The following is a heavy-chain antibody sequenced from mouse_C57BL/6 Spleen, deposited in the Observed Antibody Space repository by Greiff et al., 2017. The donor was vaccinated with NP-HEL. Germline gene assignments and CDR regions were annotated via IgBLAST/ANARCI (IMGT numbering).Heavy chain of an antibody. CDR1: GYTFTNYW. V-gene: IGHV1-63*01. CDR2: IYPGGGYT. Sequence: VQLHQSGAELVRPGTSVKMSCKASGYTFTNYWIGWAKQRPGHGLEWIGDIYPGGGYTNYNEKFKGKATLTADKSSSTAYMQFSSLTSEDSAIYYCARKGGATTYFDYWGKGTTLTVSS. J-gene: IGHJ2*01. CDR3: ARKGGATTYFDY. D-gene: IGHD3-1*01.